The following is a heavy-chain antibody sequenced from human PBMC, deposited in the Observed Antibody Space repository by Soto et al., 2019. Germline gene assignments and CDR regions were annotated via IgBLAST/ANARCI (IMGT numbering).Heavy chain of an antibody. V-gene: IGHV6-1*01. Sequence: QTLSLTCAISGYSVSSNSAAWNLIRQSPSRGLEWLGRTYYRSKWYNDYAVSVKSRITINPDTSKNQFSLQLNSVTPEDTAVYYCARGTWNYGGWFDPWGQGTLVTVSS. CDR1: GYSVSSNSAA. CDR3: ARGTWNYGGWFDP. J-gene: IGHJ5*02. D-gene: IGHD1-7*01. CDR2: TYYRSKWYN.